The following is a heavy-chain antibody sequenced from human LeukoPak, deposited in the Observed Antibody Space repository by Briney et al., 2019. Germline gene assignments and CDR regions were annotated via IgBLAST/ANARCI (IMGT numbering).Heavy chain of an antibody. CDR1: SYTFTSYG. CDR3: ARLADYYDILTGYYRVWDY. V-gene: IGHV1-18*01. Sequence: ASVKVSCNVSSYTFTSYGISWVRQAPGQGLEWMGWISAYNGNTSYAQKLQGRVTMATDTSTVTAYMELRSLRSDDTAVYYCARLADYYDILTGYYRVWDYWGQGTLVTVSS. D-gene: IGHD3-9*01. CDR2: ISAYNGNT. J-gene: IGHJ4*02.